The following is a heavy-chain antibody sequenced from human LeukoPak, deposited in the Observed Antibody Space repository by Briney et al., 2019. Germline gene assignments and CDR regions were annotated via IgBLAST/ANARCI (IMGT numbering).Heavy chain of an antibody. CDR3: AREVEWFGELYYYYYMDV. D-gene: IGHD3-10*01. CDR2: IYYSGST. V-gene: IGHV4-59*01. Sequence: SETLSLTCTVSGGSISSYYWSWIRQPPGKGLEWIGYIYYSGSTNYNPSLKSRVTISVDTSKNQFSLKLSSVTAADTAVYYCAREVEWFGELYYYYYMDVWGKGATVTVSS. CDR1: GGSISSYY. J-gene: IGHJ6*03.